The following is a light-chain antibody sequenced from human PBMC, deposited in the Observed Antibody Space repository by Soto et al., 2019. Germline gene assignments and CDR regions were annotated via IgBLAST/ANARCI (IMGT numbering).Light chain of an antibody. V-gene: IGKV3-15*01. J-gene: IGKJ2*01. CDR2: GAS. CDR1: QSVSSY. Sequence: IVLTQSPGTLSLSPGERATLSCRASQSVSSYLAWYEQKPGQAPRLLIYGASTRATGIPARFSGSGSGTEFTLTISSLQSADFAVYYCQHYHSWPPYTFGQGTKVDI. CDR3: QHYHSWPPYT.